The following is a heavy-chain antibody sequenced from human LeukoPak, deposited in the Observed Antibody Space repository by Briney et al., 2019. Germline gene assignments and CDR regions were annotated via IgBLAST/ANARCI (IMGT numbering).Heavy chain of an antibody. V-gene: IGHV1-2*06. CDR1: GYTFTGYY. Sequence: GASVKVSCKASGYTFTGYYIHWVRQAPGQGLEWVGRITPTSGDTHYAQKYHDRVTMTRDTSISTAYMELSGLKPDDTAVYYCARVSGRQQLALRVFDYWGQGTLVIVSS. CDR2: ITPTSGDT. CDR3: ARVSGRQQLALRVFDY. D-gene: IGHD6-13*01. J-gene: IGHJ4*02.